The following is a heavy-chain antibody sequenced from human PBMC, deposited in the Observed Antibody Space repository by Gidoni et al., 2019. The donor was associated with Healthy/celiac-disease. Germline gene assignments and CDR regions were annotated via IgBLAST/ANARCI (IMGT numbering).Heavy chain of an antibody. CDR2: IKSKTDGGTT. D-gene: IGHD3-22*01. Sequence: EVQLVESGGGLVKPGGSLRLSCAASGFTSSHAWMSWVRQAPGKGLEWVGRIKSKTDGGTTDYAAPVKGRFTISRDDSKNTLYLQMNSLKTEDTAVYYCTTDLKELTYYYDSSGYYLMDYFDYWGQGTLVTVSS. CDR3: TTDLKELTYYYDSSGYYLMDYFDY. CDR1: GFTSSHAW. J-gene: IGHJ4*02. V-gene: IGHV3-15*01.